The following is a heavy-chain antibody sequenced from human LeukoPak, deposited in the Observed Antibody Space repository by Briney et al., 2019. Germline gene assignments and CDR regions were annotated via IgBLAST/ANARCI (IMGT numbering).Heavy chain of an antibody. V-gene: IGHV4-31*03. CDR1: GGSISSGGYY. J-gene: IGHJ4*02. D-gene: IGHD4-17*01. CDR2: IYYSGST. Sequence: LQTLSLTCTVSGGSISSGGYYWSWIRQHPGKGLEWIGYIYYSGSTCYNPSLKSRVTISVDTSKNQFSLKLSSVTAADTAVYYCARVSYGDYANFDYWGQGTLVTVSS. CDR3: ARVSYGDYANFDY.